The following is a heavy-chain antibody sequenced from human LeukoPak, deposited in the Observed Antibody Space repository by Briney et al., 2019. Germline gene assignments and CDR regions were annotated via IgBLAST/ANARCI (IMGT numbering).Heavy chain of an antibody. CDR1: GFTFSNAW. J-gene: IGHJ3*02. Sequence: GGSLRLSCAASGFTFSNAWMSWVRQAPGNGLEWVGRIKSKTDGGTTDYAAPVKGRFTISRDDSKNTLYLQMNSLKTEDTAVYYCTTSMVNDSSGYRVPDAFDIWGQGTMVTVSS. D-gene: IGHD3-22*01. CDR3: TTSMVNDSSGYRVPDAFDI. V-gene: IGHV3-15*01. CDR2: IKSKTDGGTT.